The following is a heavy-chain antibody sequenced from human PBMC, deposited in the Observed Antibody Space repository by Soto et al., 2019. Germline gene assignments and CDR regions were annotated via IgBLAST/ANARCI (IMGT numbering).Heavy chain of an antibody. Sequence: SETLSLTCTVSGGSISSGDYYWSWIRQPPGKGLEWIGYIYYSGSTYYNPSLKSRVTISVDTSKNQFSLKLSSVTAADTAVYYCARGHRYYDILTGYYLIDYWGQGTLVTVSS. D-gene: IGHD3-9*01. CDR3: ARGHRYYDILTGYYLIDY. J-gene: IGHJ4*02. CDR2: IYYSGST. V-gene: IGHV4-30-4*01. CDR1: GGSISSGDYY.